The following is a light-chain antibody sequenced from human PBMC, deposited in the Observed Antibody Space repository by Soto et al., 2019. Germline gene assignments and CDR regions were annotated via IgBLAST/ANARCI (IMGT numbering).Light chain of an antibody. CDR2: DVS. CDR3: SSYTTSGSLV. J-gene: IGLJ2*01. V-gene: IGLV2-14*01. CDR1: SSDVGGYNY. Sequence: QSALTQPASVSGSPGQSITISCTGTSSDVGGYNYVSWYQQHPGKAPKLMIYDVSNRPSGVSNRFSGSKSGNTASLTISGLTAEDEADYYCSSYTTSGSLVFGGGTKLTVL.